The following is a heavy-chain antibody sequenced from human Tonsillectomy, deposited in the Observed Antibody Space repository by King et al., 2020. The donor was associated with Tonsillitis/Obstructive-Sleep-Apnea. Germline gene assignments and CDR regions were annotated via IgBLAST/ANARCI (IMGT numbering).Heavy chain of an antibody. V-gene: IGHV3-21*01. CDR1: GFTFSSYS. Sequence: VQLVESGGGLVKPGGSLRLSCAASGFTFSSYSMNWVRQAPGKGLEWVSSISSSSSYIYYADSVKGRFTISRDNAKNSLYLQMNSLRAEDTAVYYCVRDRNDYGDYDDAFDIWGQGTMVTVSS. CDR3: VRDRNDYGDYDDAFDI. J-gene: IGHJ3*02. CDR2: ISSSSSYI. D-gene: IGHD4-17*01.